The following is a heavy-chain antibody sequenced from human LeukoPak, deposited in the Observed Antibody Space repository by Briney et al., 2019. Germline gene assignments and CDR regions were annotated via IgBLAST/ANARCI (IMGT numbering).Heavy chain of an antibody. CDR1: GFTFDDYA. CDR2: ISWNSAII. CDR3: AKATYSTSPGYYFDY. Sequence: PGRSLRLSCAASGFTFDDYAMHWVRQGPGKGLEWVSGISWNSAIIAYADSVKGRFTISRDNAKNSLYLQMNSLRAEDTAFYYCAKATYSTSPGYYFDYWGQGTLVTVSS. V-gene: IGHV3-9*01. D-gene: IGHD6-6*01. J-gene: IGHJ4*02.